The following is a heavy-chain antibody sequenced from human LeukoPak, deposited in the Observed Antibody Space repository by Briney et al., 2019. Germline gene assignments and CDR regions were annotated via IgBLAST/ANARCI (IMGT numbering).Heavy chain of an antibody. CDR1: GGTFSSYA. V-gene: IGHV1-69*05. CDR3: ARSLYCSSTSCYGGSGSYFDY. D-gene: IGHD2-2*01. CDR2: IIPIFGTA. J-gene: IGHJ4*02. Sequence: SVKVSCKACGGTFSSYAISWVRQAPGQGLEWMGGIIPIFGTANYAQKFQGRVTITTDESTSTAYMELSSLRSEDTAVYFCARSLYCSSTSCYGGSGSYFDYWGQGTLVTVSS.